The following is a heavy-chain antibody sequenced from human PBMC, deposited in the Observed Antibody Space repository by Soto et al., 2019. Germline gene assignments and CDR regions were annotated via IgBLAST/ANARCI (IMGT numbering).Heavy chain of an antibody. CDR2: ISAYNGNT. CDR3: AREKLYCGGDCYSDY. Sequence: ASVKVSCKASGYTFTSYGISWVRQAPGQGLEWMGWISAYNGNTNYAQKLQGRVTMTTDTSTSTAYMELRSLRSDDTAVYYCAREKLYCGGDCYSDYWVQGTLVTVSS. CDR1: GYTFTSYG. J-gene: IGHJ4*02. D-gene: IGHD2-21*02. V-gene: IGHV1-18*04.